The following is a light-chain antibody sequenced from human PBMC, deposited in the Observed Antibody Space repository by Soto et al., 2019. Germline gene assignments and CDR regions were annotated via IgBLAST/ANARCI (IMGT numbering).Light chain of an antibody. CDR3: HQYNSWPWT. J-gene: IGKJ1*01. Sequence: DIQMTHSPSTLSASVGDRVTITCRASQSISSWLAWYQQKPGKAPKLLIYDASSLESGVPSRFSGSGSGTEFTLTISSLQSEDFAIYSCHQYNSWPWTFGQGTKVDIK. CDR2: DAS. CDR1: QSISSW. V-gene: IGKV1-5*01.